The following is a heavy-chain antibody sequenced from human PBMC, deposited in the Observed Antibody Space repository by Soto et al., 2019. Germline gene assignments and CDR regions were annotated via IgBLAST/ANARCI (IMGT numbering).Heavy chain of an antibody. Sequence: SETLSLTCTVSGGSINSYYWNWIRQPPGKGLEWIGFLYYSGYTNYNPSLKSRVTISVDTSKNQFSLKLSSVTAADTAVYFCARHTNSPGNYPYYMDVWGKGTTVTVSS. D-gene: IGHD1-1*01. CDR3: ARHTNSPGNYPYYMDV. J-gene: IGHJ6*03. CDR2: LYYSGYT. V-gene: IGHV4-59*08. CDR1: GGSINSYY.